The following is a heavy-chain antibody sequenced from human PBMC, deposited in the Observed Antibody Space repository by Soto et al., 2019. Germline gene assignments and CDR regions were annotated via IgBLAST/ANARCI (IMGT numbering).Heavy chain of an antibody. CDR2: IYHSGNT. V-gene: IGHV4-4*02. D-gene: IGHD6-13*01. CDR1: GGSISSSNW. Sequence: QVQLQESGPGRVKPSGTLSLTCAVSGGSISSSNWWSWVRQPPGKGLEWIGEIYHSGNTNDNPSLKRRITISVDKSKNQFCLQLSSVTAADTAVYYCARAAMGGSSWPFDYWGQGTLVTVSS. J-gene: IGHJ4*02. CDR3: ARAAMGGSSWPFDY.